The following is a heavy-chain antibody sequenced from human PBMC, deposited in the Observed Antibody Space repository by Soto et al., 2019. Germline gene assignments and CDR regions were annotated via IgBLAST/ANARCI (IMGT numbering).Heavy chain of an antibody. D-gene: IGHD3-16*01. V-gene: IGHV4-59*01. J-gene: IGHJ4*02. CDR2: VHYTGST. Sequence: SETLSLTCTVSGGSISGYFWSWIRQPPGKGLQWMGYVHYTGSTKYNPSLKSRVTVSLDTSKNQFSLKLTSVTAADTAVYYCARTMRGGDWGQGTLVTVSS. CDR1: GGSISGYF. CDR3: ARTMRGGD.